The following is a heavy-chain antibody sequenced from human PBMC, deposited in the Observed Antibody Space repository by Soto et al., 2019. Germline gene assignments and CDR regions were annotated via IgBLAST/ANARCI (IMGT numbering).Heavy chain of an antibody. CDR2: IFTDSGNT. J-gene: IGHJ4*02. CDR1: GNTFINYV. V-gene: IGHV1-3*05. CDR3: ARDWGRDGYNYALEY. D-gene: IGHD5-12*01. Sequence: QVQLVQSGAEEKNPGASMKVSCKASGNTFINYVIDWVRQAPGQRLEGMGWIFTDSGNTTSSQWFQGRVTITRDVSANTGYLDLGSLSSDDMAVYFCARDWGRDGYNYALEYWGEGTLVIVSS.